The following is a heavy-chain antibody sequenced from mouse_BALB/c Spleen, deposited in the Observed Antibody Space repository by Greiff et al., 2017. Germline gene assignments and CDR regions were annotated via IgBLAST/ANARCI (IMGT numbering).Heavy chain of an antibody. CDR2: ILPGSGST. D-gene: IGHD2-4*01. Sequence: VKVVESGAELMKPGASVKISCKATGYTFSSYWIEWVKQRPGQGLEWIGEILPGSGSTNYNEKFKGKATFTADTSSNTAYMQLSSLTSEDSAVYYCARPTMITTGFAYWGQGTLVTVSA. V-gene: IGHV1-9*01. CDR3: ARPTMITTGFAY. CDR1: GYTFSSYW. J-gene: IGHJ3*01.